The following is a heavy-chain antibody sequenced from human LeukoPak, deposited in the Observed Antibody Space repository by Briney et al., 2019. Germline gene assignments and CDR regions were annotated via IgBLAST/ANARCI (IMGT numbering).Heavy chain of an antibody. V-gene: IGHV3-64D*08. J-gene: IGHJ3*02. CDR3: GLAAYYYDSSGSDDAFDI. D-gene: IGHD3-22*01. CDR2: ISSNGGST. Sequence: GGSLRLSCSASGFNFNNYAMNWVRQAPGKGLEYVSAISSNGGSTYYADSVKGRCTISRDNSKNTLDLQMSSLRAEDTAVYYCGLAAYYYDSSGSDDAFDIWGQGTMVIVSS. CDR1: GFNFNNYA.